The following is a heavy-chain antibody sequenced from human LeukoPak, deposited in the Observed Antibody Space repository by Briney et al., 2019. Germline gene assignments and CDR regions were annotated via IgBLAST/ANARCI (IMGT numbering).Heavy chain of an antibody. J-gene: IGHJ5*02. Sequence: PGGSLRLSCAASGLTFSSHWMHWVRQAPGKGLVWVSRITNDGSSTTYADSVKGRFTISRDNARNSLYLQMNNLRGEDTAIYYCARDAGNSGYGCDLWGQGTLVTVSS. V-gene: IGHV3-74*01. CDR3: ARDAGNSGYGCDL. CDR1: GLTFSSHW. CDR2: ITNDGSST. D-gene: IGHD5-12*01.